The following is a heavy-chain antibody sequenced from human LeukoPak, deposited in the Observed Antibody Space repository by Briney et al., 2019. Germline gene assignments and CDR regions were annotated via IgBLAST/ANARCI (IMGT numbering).Heavy chain of an antibody. CDR2: IYFSGTT. Sequence: GSLRLSCAASGFTFSSYGMHWIRQPPGKGLEWIGFIYFSGTTIYNPSLQSRVTISVNTSKNQVSLRLNSVTAADTAVYYCARVPTDIVVVVAAHDAFDIWGQGTMVTVSS. J-gene: IGHJ3*02. CDR3: ARVPTDIVVVVAAHDAFDI. V-gene: IGHV4-59*08. D-gene: IGHD2-15*01. CDR1: GFTFSSYG.